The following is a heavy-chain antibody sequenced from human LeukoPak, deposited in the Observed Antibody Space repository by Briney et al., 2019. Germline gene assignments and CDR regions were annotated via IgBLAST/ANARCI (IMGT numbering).Heavy chain of an antibody. Sequence: GGSLRFSCAASGFTLSTYTMNWVRQAPGKGLEWVSSISSSSNYIYYADSVKGRFTISRDNAKNSLYLQMNSLRAEDTALYYCARGRYYYDSSGYFSDAFDIWGQGTMVTVSS. V-gene: IGHV3-21*04. D-gene: IGHD3-22*01. J-gene: IGHJ3*02. CDR2: ISSSSNYI. CDR3: ARGRYYYDSSGYFSDAFDI. CDR1: GFTLSTYT.